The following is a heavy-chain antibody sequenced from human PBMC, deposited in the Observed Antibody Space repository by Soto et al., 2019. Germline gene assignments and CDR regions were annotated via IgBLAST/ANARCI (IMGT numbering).Heavy chain of an antibody. D-gene: IGHD3-9*01. CDR1: GFSFSACA. CDR3: AKSAHDHYFDWLSPYY. Sequence: QVQLVESGGGVVQPGRSLRLSCAVSGFSFSACAMHWVRQAPGKGLESVAVISHDGNSKDYADSVKGRFTISRDNSENTLYLQMNSLRREDTAVYYCAKSAHDHYFDWLSPYYWGLGILVTVSS. CDR2: ISHDGNSK. J-gene: IGHJ4*02. V-gene: IGHV3-30*18.